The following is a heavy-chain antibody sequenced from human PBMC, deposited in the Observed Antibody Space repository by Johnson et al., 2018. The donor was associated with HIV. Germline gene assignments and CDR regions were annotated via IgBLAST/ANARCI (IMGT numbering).Heavy chain of an antibody. Sequence: QVQLVESGGDMVQRGGSRRLSCAVSGFTFDDYGMSWVRQAPGKGLEWVAFIRYDGSNKYYADSVKGRFTISRDNSKHSLYLQMNSLRAEDTALYYCARGAYCSSWHASDASDIWGQGTMVTVSS. D-gene: IGHD6-13*01. CDR3: ARGAYCSSWHASDASDI. J-gene: IGHJ3*02. V-gene: IGHV3-30*02. CDR1: GFTFDDYG. CDR2: IRYDGSNK.